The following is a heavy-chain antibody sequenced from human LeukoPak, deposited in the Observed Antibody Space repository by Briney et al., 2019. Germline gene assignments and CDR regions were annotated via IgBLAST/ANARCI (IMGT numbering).Heavy chain of an antibody. J-gene: IGHJ5*01. CDR2: YHPINSDP. V-gene: IGHV5-51*01. D-gene: IGHD3-22*01. Sequence: GESLKISFQGSGFHFTAYWIAWVRPAPGKGLEWMGIYHPINSDPKYSPFFQGQVTISADKSSSAAYLQWTSLKASDTAMYYCARHQYYYDSSGNYGWCDSGGQGTVVSVSS. CDR3: ARHQYYYDSSGNYGWCDS. CDR1: GFHFTAYW.